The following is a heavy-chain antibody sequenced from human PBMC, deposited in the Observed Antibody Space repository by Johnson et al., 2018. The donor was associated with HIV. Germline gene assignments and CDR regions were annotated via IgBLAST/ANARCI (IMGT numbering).Heavy chain of an antibody. J-gene: IGHJ3*02. CDR1: GFTFSDYG. Sequence: QVQLVESGGGVVQPWGSLRLSCAASGFTFSDYGVHWVRQAPGKGLEWVSFIHYDGTNKYSPDSVKGRFTISRDNSKNTVYLQMNRLRPEDTAVYYCAKIRLAYYEDAFDMWGQGTMVTVSS. V-gene: IGHV3-30*02. D-gene: IGHD3-22*01. CDR3: AKIRLAYYEDAFDM. CDR2: IHYDGTNK.